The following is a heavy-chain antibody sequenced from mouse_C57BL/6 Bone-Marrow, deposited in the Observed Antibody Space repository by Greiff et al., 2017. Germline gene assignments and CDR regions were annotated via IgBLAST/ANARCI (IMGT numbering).Heavy chain of an antibody. Sequence: QVQLQQPGAELVKPGASVKVSCKASGYTFTSYWMHWVKQRPGQGLEWIGRIHPSDSDPNYNQKFKGKATLTVDKSSSTASMQLSSLTSEASAVYYCAMGGDYDDFDYWGQGTTLTVSS. J-gene: IGHJ2*01. D-gene: IGHD2-4*01. V-gene: IGHV1-74*01. CDR1: GYTFTSYW. CDR3: AMGGDYDDFDY. CDR2: IHPSDSDP.